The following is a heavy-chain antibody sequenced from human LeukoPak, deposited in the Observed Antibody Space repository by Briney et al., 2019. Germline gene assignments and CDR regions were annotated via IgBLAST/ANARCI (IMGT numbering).Heavy chain of an antibody. D-gene: IGHD5-18*01. CDR3: AKEPRGYSYGLKPLDY. CDR2: ISGSGGST. Sequence: PGGSLRLSCAASGFTFSSYAMSWVRQAPGKGLEWVSAISGSGGSTYYADSVKGRFTISRDNSKNTLYPQMNSLRAEDTAVYYCAKEPRGYSYGLKPLDYWGQGTLVTVSS. J-gene: IGHJ4*02. CDR1: GFTFSSYA. V-gene: IGHV3-23*01.